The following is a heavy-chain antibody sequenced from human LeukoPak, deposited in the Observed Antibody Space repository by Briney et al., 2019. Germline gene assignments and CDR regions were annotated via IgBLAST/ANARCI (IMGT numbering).Heavy chain of an antibody. CDR1: GFTFSSYG. Sequence: PGGSLRLSCAASGFTFSSYGMHWVRQAPGKGLEWVASISYDGTNKYYVDSVRGRFTVSRDTSKNTLFLQMNSLRTEDTAVYYCARDLIGRYTFDYCGQGTLVTVSS. D-gene: IGHD3-10*01. CDR3: ARDLIGRYTFDY. J-gene: IGHJ4*02. V-gene: IGHV3-30*03. CDR2: ISYDGTNK.